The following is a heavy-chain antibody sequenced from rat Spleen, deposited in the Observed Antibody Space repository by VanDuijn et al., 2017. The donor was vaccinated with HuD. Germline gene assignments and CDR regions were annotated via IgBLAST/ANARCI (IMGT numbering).Heavy chain of an antibody. V-gene: IGHV2-43*01. CDR1: GFSLTSYH. CDR2: IWTGGST. CDR3: VRANRESYAHFDY. J-gene: IGHJ2*01. D-gene: IGHD1-12*01. Sequence: QVQLKESGPGLVQPSQTLSLTCTVSGFSLTSYHVSWVRQPPGKGLAWMGVIWTGGSTAYNSSFQSRLSVSRDISKSQVFLRMNSLQTEDTATYYCVRANRESYAHFDYWGQGVMVTVSS.